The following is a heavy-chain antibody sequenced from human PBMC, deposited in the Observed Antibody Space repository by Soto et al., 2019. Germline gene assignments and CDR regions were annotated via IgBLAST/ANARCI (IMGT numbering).Heavy chain of an antibody. CDR3: VRRGGYPPFDY. CDR2: INHSGST. V-gene: IGHV4-34*01. D-gene: IGHD1-26*01. CDR1: GGSFSGYY. J-gene: IGHJ4*02. Sequence: QVQLQQWGAGLLKPSETLSLTCAVYGGSFSGYYWSWIRQPPGKGLEWIGEINHSGSTNYNPPLRSHGTTTVCTSKNQFSLMLRSVTAAGTGVYFCVRRGGYPPFDYWGQGTLVTVSS.